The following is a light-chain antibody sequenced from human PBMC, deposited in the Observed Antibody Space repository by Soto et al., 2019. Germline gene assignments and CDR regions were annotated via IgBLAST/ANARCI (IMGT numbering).Light chain of an antibody. V-gene: IGLV1-44*01. J-gene: IGLJ2*01. CDR2: SNN. Sequence: QSVLTQPPSASGTPGQRVTISCSGSSSNIGSNTVNWYQQLPGTAPKLLIYSNNQRPSGVPDRFSGSKSGTSASLAISGQQSEDEADYYCAAWDDSLNGPVVFGGGTKLTVL. CDR1: SSNIGSNT. CDR3: AAWDDSLNGPVV.